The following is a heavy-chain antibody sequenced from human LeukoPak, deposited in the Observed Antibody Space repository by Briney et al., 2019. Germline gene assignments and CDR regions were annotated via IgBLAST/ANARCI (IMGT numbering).Heavy chain of an antibody. CDR1: GGSFSGYY. D-gene: IGHD4/OR15-4a*01. CDR3: ARRAGAYSHPYDY. V-gene: IGHV3-53*01. Sequence: ETLSLTCAVYGGSFSGYYWSWIRQPPGKGLEWVSFIYSGGSTHYSDSVKGRFTISRDNSKNTLYLQMNSLRAEDTAVYYCARRAGAYSHPYDYWGQGTLVTVSS. J-gene: IGHJ4*02. CDR2: IYSGGST.